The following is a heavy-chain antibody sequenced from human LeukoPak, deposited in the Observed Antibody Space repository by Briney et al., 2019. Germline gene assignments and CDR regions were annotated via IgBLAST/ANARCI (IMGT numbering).Heavy chain of an antibody. CDR2: INPNSGGT. D-gene: IGHD6-13*01. CDR1: GYTFTGYY. V-gene: IGHV1-2*02. CDR3: ARDRDCWYTFDY. J-gene: IGHJ4*02. Sequence: ASVKVSCKASGYTFTGYYMHWVRQAPGQGLEWMGWINPNSGGTNYAQKFQGRVTMTRDTSISTAYMELSRLRSDDTAVYYCARDRDCWYTFDYWGQRTLVTVSS.